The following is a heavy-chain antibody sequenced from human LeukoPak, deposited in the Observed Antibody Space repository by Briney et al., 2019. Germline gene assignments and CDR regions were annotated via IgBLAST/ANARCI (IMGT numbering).Heavy chain of an antibody. CDR3: ARDNNYDFWSGYFDY. V-gene: IGHV3-21*06. CDR1: GFTFSSYS. CDR2: ISSSSSYI. Sequence: GGSLRLSCAASGFTFSSYSMYWVRQAPGKGLEWVSSISSSSSYIYYADSVKGRFTISRDNAKNSLYLQMNSLRAEDTAVYHCARDNNYDFWSGYFDYWGQGTLVTVSS. D-gene: IGHD3-3*01. J-gene: IGHJ4*02.